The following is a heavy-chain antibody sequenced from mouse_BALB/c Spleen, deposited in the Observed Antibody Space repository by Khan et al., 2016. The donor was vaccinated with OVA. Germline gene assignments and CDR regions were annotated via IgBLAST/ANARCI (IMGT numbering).Heavy chain of an antibody. V-gene: IGHV9-3-1*01. J-gene: IGHJ4*01. Sequence: LVESGPELKKPGETVKISCKASGYTFTNYGMNWVKQGPRKGLKWMGWINTQAGEPTYNDDFKGRFAFSLDTSSSTASLQINNLKNEDTAIYFCARVGYSGTIDYWGQGTSVTVSS. CDR3: ARVGYSGTIDY. CDR2: INTQAGEP. CDR1: GYTFTNYG. D-gene: IGHD2-14*01.